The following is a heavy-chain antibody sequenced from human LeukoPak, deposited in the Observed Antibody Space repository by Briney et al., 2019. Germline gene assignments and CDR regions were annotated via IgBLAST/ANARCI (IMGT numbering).Heavy chain of an antibody. Sequence: SETLSLTCTVSGGSISSYYWSWIRQPPGKGLEWIGHIYYSGSTNYNPSLKSRVTISVDTSKNQFSLKLSSVTAADTAVYYCARGPLDSGYTYFDYWGQGTLVSVAS. J-gene: IGHJ4*02. V-gene: IGHV4-59*01. CDR3: ARGPLDSGYTYFDY. CDR2: IYYSGST. D-gene: IGHD5-12*01. CDR1: GGSISSYY.